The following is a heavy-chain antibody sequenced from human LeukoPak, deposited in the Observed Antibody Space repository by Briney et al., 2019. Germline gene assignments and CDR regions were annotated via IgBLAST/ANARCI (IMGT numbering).Heavy chain of an antibody. Sequence: SETLSLTCAVYGGSFSGYYWSWIRQPPGKGLEWIGEINHSGSTNYNPSLKSRVTISVDTSKNQFSLKLSSVTAEDTAVYYCARESTVTRYFDLWGRGTLVTVSS. V-gene: IGHV4-34*01. CDR1: GGSFSGYY. CDR3: ARESTVTRYFDL. CDR2: INHSGST. D-gene: IGHD4-17*01. J-gene: IGHJ2*01.